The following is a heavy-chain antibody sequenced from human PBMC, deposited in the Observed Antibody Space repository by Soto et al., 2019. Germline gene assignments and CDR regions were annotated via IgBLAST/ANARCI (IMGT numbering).Heavy chain of an antibody. CDR1: GFTFSSYS. D-gene: IGHD4-17*01. J-gene: IGHJ6*02. CDR2: ISSSSSYI. V-gene: IGHV3-21*01. CDR3: ARAYDYGDYPTRRGGMDV. Sequence: GGSLRLSCAASGFTFSSYSMNWVRQAPGKGLEWVSSISSSSSYIYYADSVKGRFTISRDNAKNSLYLQMNSLRAEDTAVYYCARAYDYGDYPTRRGGMDVWGQGTTVTVSS.